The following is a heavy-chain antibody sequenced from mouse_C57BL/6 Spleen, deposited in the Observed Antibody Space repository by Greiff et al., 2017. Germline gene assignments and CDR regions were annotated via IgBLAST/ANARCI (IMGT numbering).Heavy chain of an antibody. CDR2: INPGSGGT. CDR1: GYAFTNYL. Sequence: VQLQQSGAELVRPGTSVKVSCKASGYAFTNYLIEWVKQRPGQGLEWIGVINPGSGGTNYNEKFKGKATLTADKSSSTAYMQLSSLTSEDSAVYFCARKTTVGDYWGQGTSVTFSS. CDR3: ARKTTVGDY. V-gene: IGHV1-54*01. J-gene: IGHJ4*01. D-gene: IGHD1-1*01.